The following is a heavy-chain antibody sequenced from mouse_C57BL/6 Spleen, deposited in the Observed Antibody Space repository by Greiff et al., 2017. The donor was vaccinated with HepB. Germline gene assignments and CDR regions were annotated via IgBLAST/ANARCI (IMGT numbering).Heavy chain of an antibody. CDR2: IGPGSGST. V-gene: IGHV1-77*01. J-gene: IGHJ2*01. CDR1: GYTFTDYY. CDR3: ARWGSNPYFDY. Sequence: QVQLQQSGAELVKPGASVKISCKASGYTFTDYYINWVKQRPGQGLEWIGKIGPGSGSTYYNEKFKGKATMTADKSSSTAYMQLSSLTSEDSAVYYCARWGSNPYFDYWGQGTTLTVSS. D-gene: IGHD2-5*01.